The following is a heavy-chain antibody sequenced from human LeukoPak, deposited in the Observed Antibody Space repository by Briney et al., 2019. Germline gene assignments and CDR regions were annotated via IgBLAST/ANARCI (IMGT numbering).Heavy chain of an antibody. Sequence: GGSLRLSCAASGFTFSSYAMHWVRQAPGKGLEWVAVISYDGSIKYYADSVKGRFTISRDNSKNTLYLQMNSLRAEDTAVYYCARAVGYYYYYMDVRGKGTTVTVSS. CDR2: ISYDGSIK. V-gene: IGHV3-30*01. CDR1: GFTFSSYA. J-gene: IGHJ6*03. CDR3: ARAVGYYYYYMDV. D-gene: IGHD3-10*01.